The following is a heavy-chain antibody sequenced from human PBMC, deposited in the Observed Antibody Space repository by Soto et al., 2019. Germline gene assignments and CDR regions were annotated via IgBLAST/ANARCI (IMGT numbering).Heavy chain of an antibody. V-gene: IGHV1-18*01. D-gene: IGHD3-3*01. CDR1: GYTFTSYG. CDR2: ISAYNGNT. J-gene: IGHJ4*02. CDR3: ARDGLFWSGYSAPWYFDY. Sequence: QVQLVQSGAEVKKPGASVKVSCKASGYTFTSYGISWVRQAPGQGLEWMGWISAYNGNTNYAQKLQGRVTMTPDTATSTAYMELRSLRSDDTAVYYCARDGLFWSGYSAPWYFDYWGQGTLVTVSS.